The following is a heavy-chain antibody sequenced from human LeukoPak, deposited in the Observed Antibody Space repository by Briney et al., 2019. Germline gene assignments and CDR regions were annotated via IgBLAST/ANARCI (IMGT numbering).Heavy chain of an antibody. V-gene: IGHV3-48*01. CDR1: GFTFSSYS. CDR2: ISSSSSTM. CDR3: ARLGGADAFDL. J-gene: IGHJ3*01. D-gene: IGHD3-16*01. Sequence: GGSLRLSCAASGFTFSSYSMNWVRQAPGKGLEWVSYISSSSSTMYYADSVKGRFTISRDNAKNSLYLQMNSLRAEATAVYYCARLGGADAFDLWGQGTMVTVSS.